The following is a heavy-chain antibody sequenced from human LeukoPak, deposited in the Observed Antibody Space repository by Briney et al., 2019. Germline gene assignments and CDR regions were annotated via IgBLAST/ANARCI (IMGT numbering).Heavy chain of an antibody. Sequence: GGSLILSCAASGFTFSSYGMQWVRQAPGEGLVWVSRINSDGSSTGYADSVKGRFTISRDNAKNTLYLQMNSLRAEDTAVYYCARESQSSYVDCWGQGTLVTVSS. J-gene: IGHJ4*02. D-gene: IGHD6-13*01. CDR1: GFTFSSYG. CDR3: ARESQSSYVDC. V-gene: IGHV3-74*01. CDR2: INSDGSST.